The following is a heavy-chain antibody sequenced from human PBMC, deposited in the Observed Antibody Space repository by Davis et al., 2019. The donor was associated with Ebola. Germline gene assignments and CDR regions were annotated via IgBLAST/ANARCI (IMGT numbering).Heavy chain of an antibody. J-gene: IGHJ4*02. CDR3: ASGGRHYYDSSGYYN. Sequence: MPSETLSLTCTVPGASISSYYWSWIRQPPGKGLEWIGYIYYSGSTNYNPSLKSRVTISVDTSKNQFSLKLSSVTAADTAVYYCASGGRHYYDSSGYYNWGQGTLVTVSS. CDR1: GASISSYY. D-gene: IGHD3-22*01. CDR2: IYYSGST. V-gene: IGHV4-59*01.